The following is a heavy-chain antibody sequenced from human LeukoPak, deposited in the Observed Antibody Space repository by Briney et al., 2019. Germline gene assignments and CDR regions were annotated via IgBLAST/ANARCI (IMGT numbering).Heavy chain of an antibody. D-gene: IGHD4-17*01. CDR3: AHYGDYRFLYYFDY. J-gene: IGHJ4*02. CDR2: IYWNDNK. Sequence: SGPTLVNPTQTLTLTCTFSGFSLSTSGVGVGWIRQPAGKALEWLALIYWNDNKLYSPSLKSRLTITKDTSNNQVVLTMTNMDPVDTATYYCAHYGDYRFLYYFDYWGQGTLVTVSP. V-gene: IGHV2-5*01. CDR1: GFSLSTSGVG.